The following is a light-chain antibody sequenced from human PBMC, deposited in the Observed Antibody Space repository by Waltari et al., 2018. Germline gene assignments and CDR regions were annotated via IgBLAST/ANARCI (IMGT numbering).Light chain of an antibody. CDR1: QNDLGSYNY. CDR2: DVT. V-gene: IGLV2-11*01. CDR3: CSYAGSYTWV. J-gene: IGLJ3*02. Sequence: SALTQPRSVSGSPGQSVTISCTGTQNDLGSYNYVSWYQQPPGKAPKLIILDVTKRPSGVPDRLSCSKSGNTASLTISGLRAEDEAEYYCCSYAGSYTWVFGGGTKLTVV.